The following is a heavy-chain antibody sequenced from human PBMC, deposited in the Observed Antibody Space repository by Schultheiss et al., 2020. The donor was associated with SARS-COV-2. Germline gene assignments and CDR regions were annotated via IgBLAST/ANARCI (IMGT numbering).Heavy chain of an antibody. CDR1: GFTFSNAW. CDR2: ISGSGGST. Sequence: GGSLRLSCAASGFTFSNAWMNWVRQAPGKGLEWVSAISGSGGSTYYADSVKGRFTISRDNSKNTLYLQMNSLRAEDTAVYYCARTEYSSGGRGMDVWGQGTTVTVSS. CDR3: ARTEYSSGGRGMDV. D-gene: IGHD6-19*01. V-gene: IGHV3-23*01. J-gene: IGHJ6*02.